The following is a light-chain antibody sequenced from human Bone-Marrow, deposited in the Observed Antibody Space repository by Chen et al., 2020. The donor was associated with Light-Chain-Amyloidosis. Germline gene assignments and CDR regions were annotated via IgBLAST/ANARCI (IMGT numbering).Light chain of an antibody. V-gene: IGKV3-20*01. CDR2: NAF. CDR1: QSVSSNY. J-gene: IGKJ2*01. Sequence: ETVLTQSPGTLSLSPGERATLSCRASQSVSSNYLAWYQQKPGQAPRLLIYNAFNRATGIPDRFMASGSGTDFSLTISRLEPEDFAVYYCQQYGNSPQTFGQGTKLEIK. CDR3: QQYGNSPQT.